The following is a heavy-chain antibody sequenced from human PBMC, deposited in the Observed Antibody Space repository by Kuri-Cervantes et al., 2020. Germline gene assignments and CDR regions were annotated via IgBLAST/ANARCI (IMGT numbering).Heavy chain of an antibody. CDR3: ARDQGRELSPLDC. V-gene: IGHV3-21*01. Sequence: GGSLRLSCAASGFTFSSYSMNWVRQAPGRGLEWVSSISGGSSFIDYADSVKGRFTVSRDNAKESLYLQMNSLRDEDTAVYYCARDQGRELSPLDCWGQGTLVTVSS. CDR2: ISGGSSFI. D-gene: IGHD3-10*01. CDR1: GFTFSSYS. J-gene: IGHJ4*02.